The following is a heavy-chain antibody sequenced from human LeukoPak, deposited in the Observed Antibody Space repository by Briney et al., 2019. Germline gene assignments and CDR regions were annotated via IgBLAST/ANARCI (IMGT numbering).Heavy chain of an antibody. V-gene: IGHV3-74*01. CDR2: INSDGTST. CDR3: ARDAQRGFDYTNSLQY. Sequence: PGGSLRLSCAASGFTFSNYWMHWVRQGPGKGLVWVSRINSDGTSTTYAESEKGRFTISRDNSQNTVFLQMNSLRPEDTAIYYCARDAQRGFDYTNSLQYWGHGTLVTVSS. D-gene: IGHD4-11*01. J-gene: IGHJ4*01. CDR1: GFTFSNYW.